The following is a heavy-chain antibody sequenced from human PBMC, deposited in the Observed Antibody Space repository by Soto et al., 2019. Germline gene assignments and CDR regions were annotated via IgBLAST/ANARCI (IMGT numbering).Heavy chain of an antibody. D-gene: IGHD2-2*01. CDR3: ARDRVVPAATQPYHFDY. V-gene: IGHV4-31*03. CDR2: IYYSGST. Sequence: TLSLTCTVSGGSISSGGYYWSWIRQHPGKGLEWIGYIYYSGSTYYNPSLKSRVTISVDTSKNQFSLKLSSATAADTAVYYCARDRVVPAATQPYHFDYWGQGTLVTVSS. J-gene: IGHJ4*02. CDR1: GGSISSGGYY.